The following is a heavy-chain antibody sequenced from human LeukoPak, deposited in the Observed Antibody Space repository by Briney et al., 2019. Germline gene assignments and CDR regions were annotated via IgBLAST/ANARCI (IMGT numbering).Heavy chain of an antibody. Sequence: GGPLTLPCAASVFTFSSYSMNGLRQAPGKGLEGVTSISRSSSYIYYADSVKGRFTISRDNAKNSLYLQMNSLRAEDTAVYYCAREQDSSRWYYYYYYMDVWGKGTTVTVS. CDR2: ISRSSSYI. CDR1: VFTFSSYS. D-gene: IGHD6-13*01. V-gene: IGHV3-21*01. J-gene: IGHJ6*03. CDR3: AREQDSSRWYYYYYYMDV.